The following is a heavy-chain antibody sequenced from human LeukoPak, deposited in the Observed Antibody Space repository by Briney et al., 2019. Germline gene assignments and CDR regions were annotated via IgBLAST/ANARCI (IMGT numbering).Heavy chain of an antibody. V-gene: IGHV4-59*01. D-gene: IGHD2-2*01. CDR2: IYYSGST. Sequence: PSETLSLTCTVSGGSISSYYWSWIRQPPGKGLEWIGYIYYSGSTNYNPSLKGRVTISVDTSKNQFSLKLSSVTAADTAVYYCAREGYCSSTSCHTGDAFDIWGQGTMVTVSS. CDR3: AREGYCSSTSCHTGDAFDI. CDR1: GGSISSYY. J-gene: IGHJ3*02.